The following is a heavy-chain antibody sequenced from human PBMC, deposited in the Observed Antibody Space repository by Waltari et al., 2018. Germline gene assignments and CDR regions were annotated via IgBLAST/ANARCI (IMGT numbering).Heavy chain of an antibody. D-gene: IGHD5-18*01. J-gene: IGHJ4*02. CDR3: ARYGGTAMVPDY. CDR2: IYHSGSS. V-gene: IGHV4-38-2*01. CDR1: GYSISSGYY. Sequence: QVQLQESGPGLVKPSETLSLTCAVSGYSISSGYYWGWIRQPPGKGLEWIGSIYHSGSSYYNPSLKSRVTISVDPSKNQFSLKLSSVTAADTAVYYCARYGGTAMVPDYWGQGTLVTVSS.